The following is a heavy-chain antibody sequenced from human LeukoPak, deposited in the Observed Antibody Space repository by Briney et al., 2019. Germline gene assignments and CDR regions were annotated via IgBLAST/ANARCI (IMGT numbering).Heavy chain of an antibody. CDR1: GFTVSNFA. CDR2: ISASGGNT. CDR3: AKLAGRTNYYMDV. Sequence: PGGSPRLSCAASGFTVSNFAMTWVCQAPGKGLECVSVISASGGNTYYADSVKGRFTISRDNSRNTLYLQMNSLRAEDTAVYYCAKLAGRTNYYMDVWGKGTTVTVSS. D-gene: IGHD1/OR15-1a*01. J-gene: IGHJ6*03. V-gene: IGHV3-23*01.